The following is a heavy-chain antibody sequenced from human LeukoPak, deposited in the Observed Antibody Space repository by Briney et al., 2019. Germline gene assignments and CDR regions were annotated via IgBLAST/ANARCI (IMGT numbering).Heavy chain of an antibody. V-gene: IGHV4-4*07. CDR2: IYTSGST. CDR3: ARGEYCSSTSCYGVSGYYYYYMDV. Sequence: SETLSLTCTVSGYSISSGYYWSWIRQPAGKGLEWIGRIYTSGSTNYNPSLKSRVTMSVDTSKNQFSLKLSSVTAADTAVYYCARGEYCSSTSCYGVSGYYYYYMDVWGKGTTVTVSS. D-gene: IGHD2-2*01. J-gene: IGHJ6*03. CDR1: GYSISSGYY.